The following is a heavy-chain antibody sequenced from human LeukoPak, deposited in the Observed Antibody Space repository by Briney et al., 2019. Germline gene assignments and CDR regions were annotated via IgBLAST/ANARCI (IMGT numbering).Heavy chain of an antibody. V-gene: IGHV3-11*01. CDR1: GFTFSDYY. CDR3: ARPGLGLYDSSGYIRD. Sequence: GGSLRLSCAASGFTFSDYYMSWIRQAPGKGLEWVSYISSSGSTIYYADSVKGRFTISRDNAKNSLYLRMNSLRAEDTAVYYCARPGLGLYDSSGYIRDWGQGTLVTVSS. CDR2: ISSSGSTI. D-gene: IGHD3-22*01. J-gene: IGHJ4*02.